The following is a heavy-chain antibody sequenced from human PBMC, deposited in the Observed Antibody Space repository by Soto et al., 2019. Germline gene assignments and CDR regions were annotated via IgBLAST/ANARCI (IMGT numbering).Heavy chain of an antibody. CDR3: ARRGSGHTFDY. D-gene: IGHD3-10*01. CDR2: LYEGETT. CDR1: GASISRTGFH. V-gene: IGHV4-39*01. J-gene: IGHJ4*02. Sequence: SETLSLTCAVSGASISRTGFHWGWIRQPPGQGLEWIGSLYEGETTFYNSSLKSRVTISADTSKNHFSLKLSSVTAADTAVYYCARRGSGHTFDYWGQVPLVTFSS.